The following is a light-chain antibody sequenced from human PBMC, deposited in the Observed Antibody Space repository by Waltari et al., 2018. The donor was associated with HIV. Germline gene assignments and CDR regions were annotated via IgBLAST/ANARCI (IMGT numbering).Light chain of an antibody. J-gene: IGKJ2*01. Sequence: EIVLTQSPATLSLSPGERATLSCRASQSVSFYLAWYQQKPGQPPRLLIYDASNRATAIPARFSGSGSGTDFTLTISSLEPEDFAVYYCQQRSRWPPAYTFGQGTKLEIK. CDR3: QQRSRWPPAYT. CDR2: DAS. V-gene: IGKV3-11*01. CDR1: QSVSFY.